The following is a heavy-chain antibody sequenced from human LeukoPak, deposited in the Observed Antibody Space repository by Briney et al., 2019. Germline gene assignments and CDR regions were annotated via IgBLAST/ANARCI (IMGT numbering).Heavy chain of an antibody. J-gene: IGHJ4*02. CDR2: IFYTGST. CDR3: ARHEQWLLWVAY. V-gene: IGHV4-39*01. CDR1: GGSVSSNHF. D-gene: IGHD6-19*01. Sequence: SETLSLTCAVAGGSVSSNHFWGWIRQPPGKGLEWIGSIFYTGSTYYNPSLKSRVTISVDTSKNHFSLEVNSVTAAHTAMYYCARHEQWLLWVAYWGQGTLVTVSS.